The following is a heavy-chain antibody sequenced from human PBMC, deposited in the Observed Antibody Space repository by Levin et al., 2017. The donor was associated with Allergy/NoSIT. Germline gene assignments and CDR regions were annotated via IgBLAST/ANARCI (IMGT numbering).Heavy chain of an antibody. CDR1: GFTFSNAW. Sequence: GESLKISCAASGFTFSNAWMSWVRQAPGKGLEWVGRIKSKTDGGTTDYAAPVKGRFTISRDDSKNTLYLQMNSLKTEDTAVYYCTTDPRLGYCSGGSCYYWDYGDYRNWFDPWGQGTLVTVSS. D-gene: IGHD2-15*01. J-gene: IGHJ5*02. V-gene: IGHV3-15*01. CDR2: IKSKTDGGTT. CDR3: TTDPRLGYCSGGSCYYWDYGDYRNWFDP.